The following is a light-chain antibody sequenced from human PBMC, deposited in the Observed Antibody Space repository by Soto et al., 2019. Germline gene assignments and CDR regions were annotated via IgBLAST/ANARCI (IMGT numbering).Light chain of an antibody. CDR1: QSVSTN. CDR3: QQYHNWPPYT. CDR2: GAS. V-gene: IGKV3-15*01. J-gene: IGKJ2*01. Sequence: EIVMTQSPATLSVSPGERATLSCRASQSVSTNLAWYQQKPGQAPRLLMYGASTRATGIPARFSGSGSGTEFTLTLSSLQSEDFAVYYCQQYHNWPPYTFGQGTKLDIK.